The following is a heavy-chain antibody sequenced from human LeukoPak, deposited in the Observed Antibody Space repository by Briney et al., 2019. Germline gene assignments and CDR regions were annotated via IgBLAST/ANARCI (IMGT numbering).Heavy chain of an antibody. J-gene: IGHJ4*02. CDR2: IRSKAYGGTT. D-gene: IGHD6-6*01. CDR3: TRLWSIAARHPDY. CDR1: GFTFSSYS. Sequence: GGSLRLSCAASGFTFSSYSMNWARQAPGKGLEWVGFIRSKAYGGTTEYAASVKGRFTISRDDSKSIAYLQMNSLKTEDTAVYYCTRLWSIAARHPDYWGQGTLVTVSS. V-gene: IGHV3-49*04.